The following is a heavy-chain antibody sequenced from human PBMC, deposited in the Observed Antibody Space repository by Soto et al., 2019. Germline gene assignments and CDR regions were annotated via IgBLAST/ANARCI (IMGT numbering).Heavy chain of an antibody. Sequence: PSETLSLTCAVSGGSISSNYWWSWVRQPPGKGLEWIGEIYHSGSTNYNPSLKNRVTISLDKSKNQFSLNLNSVTAADTAGYYFSRVCFAVPAAVIPPQIGSFHNWGQGTMVTVSS. CDR1: GGSISSNYW. D-gene: IGHD2-2*01. J-gene: IGHJ3*02. CDR3: SRVCFAVPAAVIPPQIGSFHN. V-gene: IGHV4-4*02. CDR2: IYHSGST.